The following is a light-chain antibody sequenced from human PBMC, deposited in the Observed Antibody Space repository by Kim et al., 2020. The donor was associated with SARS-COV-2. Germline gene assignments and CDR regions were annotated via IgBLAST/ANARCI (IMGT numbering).Light chain of an antibody. J-gene: IGKJ4*01. V-gene: IGKV3-20*01. CDR2: GAS. CDR3: QQYGRAPLT. Sequence: SPEKRATLSCSASQSVSSSFLAGYQQKPGKAHRLRMYGASSRATGIQDRFSGSGSGTDFTLTIIRLEPEECAVYYCQQYGRAPLTYGGGTKVDIK. CDR1: QSVSSSF.